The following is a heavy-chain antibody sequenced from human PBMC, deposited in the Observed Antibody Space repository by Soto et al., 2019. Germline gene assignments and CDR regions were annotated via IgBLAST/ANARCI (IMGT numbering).Heavy chain of an antibody. CDR3: ARGNHRWLQLWYFDL. V-gene: IGHV1-69*12. D-gene: IGHD5-12*01. J-gene: IGHJ2*01. CDR2: IIPIFGTA. Sequence: QVQLVQSGAEVKKPGSSVTVSCKASGGTFSSYTISWVRQAPGQGLEWMGGIIPIFGTANYAQKFQGRVTITADESPSTAYMELSRLRSEDTAVYYCARGNHRWLQLWYFDLWGRGTLVTVSS. CDR1: GGTFSSYT.